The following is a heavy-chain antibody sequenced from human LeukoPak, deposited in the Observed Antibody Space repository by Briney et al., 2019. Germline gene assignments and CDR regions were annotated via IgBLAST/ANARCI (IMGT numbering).Heavy chain of an antibody. CDR2: ISSSSSYI. J-gene: IGHJ4*02. D-gene: IGHD3-22*01. Sequence: GGSLRLSCAASGFTFSSYSMNWVRQAPGKGLEWVSSISSSSSYIYYADSVKGRFTISRDNAKNSLYLQMNSLRAEDTAVYYCARVLGSYYDSSGDADSDYWGQGTLVTVSS. V-gene: IGHV3-21*01. CDR1: GFTFSSYS. CDR3: ARVLGSYYDSSGDADSDY.